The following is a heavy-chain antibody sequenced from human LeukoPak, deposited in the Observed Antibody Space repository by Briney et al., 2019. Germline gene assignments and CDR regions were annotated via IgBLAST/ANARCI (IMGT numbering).Heavy chain of an antibody. V-gene: IGHV4-59*08. Sequence: SETLSLTCAVYGGSFSGYYWSWIRQPPGKGLEWIGYMYYSGTTSYNPSLKSRVTLSTDTSKNHFSLKLYSVTAADTGVYYCARHDNYPGFGRGFDPWGQGFLVTVTS. CDR3: ARHDNYPGFGRGFDP. CDR1: GGSFSGYY. J-gene: IGHJ5*02. CDR2: MYYSGTT. D-gene: IGHD3-10*01.